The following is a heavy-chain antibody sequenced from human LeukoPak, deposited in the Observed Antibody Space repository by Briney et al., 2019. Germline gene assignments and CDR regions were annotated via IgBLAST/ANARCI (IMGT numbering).Heavy chain of an antibody. J-gene: IGHJ6*03. CDR3: AREGAGRTGDRYYYYYYMDV. D-gene: IGHD7-27*01. CDR1: GYTFTGYY. V-gene: IGHV1-2*02. Sequence: ASVKVSCKASGYTFTGYYMHWVRQAPGQGLEWMGWINPNSGGTNYAQKFQGRVTITADKSTSTAYMELSSLRSEDTAVYYCAREGAGRTGDRYYYYYYMDVWGKGTTVTVS. CDR2: INPNSGGT.